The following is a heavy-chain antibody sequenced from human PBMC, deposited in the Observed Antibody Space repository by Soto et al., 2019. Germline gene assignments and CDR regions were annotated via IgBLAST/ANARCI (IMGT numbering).Heavy chain of an antibody. CDR2: VKGGVHGT. J-gene: IGHJ4*02. CDR3: VREVKGVTAFDY. V-gene: IGHV1-3*01. D-gene: IGHD3-10*01. CDR1: GFTALSYA. Sequence: QVRLIQSGPGMMQPGASVMVSCKASGFTALSYAFPWVSQAPGQGPEWLGWVKGGVHGTSYSQRFQGRVTISRETCTNTVYVEVTYLTSEYTAVYYCVREVKGVTAFDYWGQGTLVTVSS.